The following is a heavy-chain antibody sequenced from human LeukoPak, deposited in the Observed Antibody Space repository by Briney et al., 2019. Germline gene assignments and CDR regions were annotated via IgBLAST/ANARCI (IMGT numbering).Heavy chain of an antibody. CDR3: ARAGGYGKMYYFDY. V-gene: IGHV1-2*02. J-gene: IGHJ4*02. CDR1: GYTFTGYY. CDR2: INPNSGGT. Sequence: ASVKVSCKASGYTFTGYYMHWVRQAPGQGLEWMGWINPNSGGTNYAQKFQGRVTMTRDTSISTAYMELSRLRSDDTAVYYCARAGGYGKMYYFDYWGQGTLVTVSS. D-gene: IGHD4-17*01.